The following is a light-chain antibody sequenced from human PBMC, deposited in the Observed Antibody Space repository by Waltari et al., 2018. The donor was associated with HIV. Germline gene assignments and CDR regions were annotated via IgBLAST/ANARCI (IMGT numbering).Light chain of an antibody. CDR2: AAS. V-gene: IGKV1-39*01. CDR3: QESYSTPQFT. Sequence: DIQMTQSPSSLSASAGDRVIITCRASQSISTYLNWYQQKPGKAPKLLIYAASSLQSGVPSRFSGSGSGTDFTLTISSLQPEDFATYYCQESYSTPQFTFGPGTKVDLK. J-gene: IGKJ3*01. CDR1: QSISTY.